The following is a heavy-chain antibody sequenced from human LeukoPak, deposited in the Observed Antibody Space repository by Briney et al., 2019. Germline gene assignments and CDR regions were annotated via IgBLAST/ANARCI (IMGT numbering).Heavy chain of an antibody. J-gene: IGHJ5*02. CDR3: ARPKTFGGVIEH. V-gene: IGHV4-34*01. Sequence: SETVSLTCAVYGGSFSGYYWIWIRQPPGKGLEWIGEINHSESTNYNPSLKSRVTISVDTSKNPYSLKLSSVTAADTAFYYCARPKTFGGVIEHWGQGTLVTVSS. CDR2: INHSEST. D-gene: IGHD3-16*01. CDR1: GGSFSGYY.